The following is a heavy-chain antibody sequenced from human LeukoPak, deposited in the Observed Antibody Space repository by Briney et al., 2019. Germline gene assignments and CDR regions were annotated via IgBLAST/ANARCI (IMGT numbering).Heavy chain of an antibody. CDR3: ARQSHDYGDYLDY. V-gene: IGHV4-4*07. D-gene: IGHD4-17*01. CDR1: GGSISSYY. CDR2: IYTSGST. J-gene: IGHJ4*02. Sequence: PSETLSLTCTVSGGSISSYYWSWIRQPPGKGLEWIGRIYTSGSTNYNPSVKSRVTMSVDTSKNQFSLKLSSVTAADTAVYYCARQSHDYGDYLDYWGQGTLVTVSS.